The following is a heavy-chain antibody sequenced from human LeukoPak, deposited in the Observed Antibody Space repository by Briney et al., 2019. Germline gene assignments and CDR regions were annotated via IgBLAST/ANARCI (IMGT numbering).Heavy chain of an antibody. V-gene: IGHV4-34*01. CDR1: GGSFSGYY. J-gene: IGHJ3*02. CDR3: ARGRGYNAFDI. CDR2: INHSGST. Sequence: PSEXLSLTCAVYGGSFSGYYWSWLRQPPGKGLEGIGEINHSGSTNYNPSLKSRLTISVDTSENQFSLKLISETAANTAVYYCARGRGYNAFDIWGQGTMVTVSS. D-gene: IGHD5-18*01.